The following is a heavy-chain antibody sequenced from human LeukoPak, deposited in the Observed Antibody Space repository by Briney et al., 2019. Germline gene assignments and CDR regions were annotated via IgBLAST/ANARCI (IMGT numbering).Heavy chain of an antibody. J-gene: IGHJ1*01. CDR2: MNPNSGNT. D-gene: IGHD6-13*01. Sequence: GASVKVSCKASGYIFTNHYMHWVRQAPGQGLEWMGWMNPNSGNTGYAQKFQGRVTMTRNTSISTAYMELSSLRSEDTAVYYCARALGYSSSWYVEYFQHWGQGTLVTVSS. CDR1: GYIFTNHY. CDR3: ARALGYSSSWYVEYFQH. V-gene: IGHV1-8*02.